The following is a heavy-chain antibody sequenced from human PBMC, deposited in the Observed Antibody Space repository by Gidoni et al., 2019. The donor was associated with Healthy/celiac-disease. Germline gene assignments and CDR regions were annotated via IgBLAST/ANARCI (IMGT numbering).Heavy chain of an antibody. CDR1: GGSISSSSYY. CDR2: IYYSGST. Sequence: QLQLQESGPGLVTPSETLSLTCTVSGGSISSSSYYWGWLRQPPGKGLEWIGSIYYSGSTYYNPSLKSRVTISVDTSKNQFSLKLSSVTAADTAVYYCARQVYDSSGYEPYYFDYWGQGTLVTVSS. D-gene: IGHD3-22*01. V-gene: IGHV4-39*01. CDR3: ARQVYDSSGYEPYYFDY. J-gene: IGHJ4*02.